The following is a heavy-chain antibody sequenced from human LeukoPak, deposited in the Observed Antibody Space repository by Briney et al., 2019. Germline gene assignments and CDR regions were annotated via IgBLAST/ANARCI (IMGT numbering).Heavy chain of an antibody. Sequence: GGSLRLSCAASGFTFTYAWMSWARQAPGKGLEWVSAISDSGGGTYYADSVKGRFTISRDNSKNTLYLQMNSLRAEDTAVCYCAKDSVGATYFDYWGQGTLVTVSS. CDR1: GFTFTYAW. J-gene: IGHJ4*02. V-gene: IGHV3-23*01. CDR2: ISDSGGGT. D-gene: IGHD1-26*01. CDR3: AKDSVGATYFDY.